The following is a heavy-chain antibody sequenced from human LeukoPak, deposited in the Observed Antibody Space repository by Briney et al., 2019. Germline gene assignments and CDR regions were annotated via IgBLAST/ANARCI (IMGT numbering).Heavy chain of an antibody. CDR3: ARETEYSSNWFDP. CDR1: GYTFTGYD. CDR2: INPNSGGT. Sequence: APVKVSCKASGYTFTGYDMHSVRQAPGQGLEWMGWINPNSGGTNYAQKFQGRVTMTRDTSISTAFMELSRLRSDDTAVYYCARETEYSSNWFDPWGQGTLVTVSS. D-gene: IGHD6-6*01. V-gene: IGHV1-2*02. J-gene: IGHJ5*02.